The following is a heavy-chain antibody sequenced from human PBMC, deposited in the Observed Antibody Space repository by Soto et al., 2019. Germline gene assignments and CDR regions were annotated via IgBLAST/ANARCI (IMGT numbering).Heavy chain of an antibody. Sequence: QVQLVESGGGVVQPGRSLRLSCAASGFTFSSYGMHWVRQAPGKGLEWVAVISYDGSDKYYADSVKGRLTISRDNSKNTLSVQMNSLRPEDTAVYYCAKDLSGNSLTFGYWGQGTLVTVSS. CDR3: AKDLSGNSLTFGY. CDR2: ISYDGSDK. J-gene: IGHJ4*02. CDR1: GFTFSSYG. D-gene: IGHD3-3*01. V-gene: IGHV3-30*18.